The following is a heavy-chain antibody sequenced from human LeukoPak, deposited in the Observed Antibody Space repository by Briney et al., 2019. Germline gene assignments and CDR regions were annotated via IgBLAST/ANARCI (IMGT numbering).Heavy chain of an antibody. CDR3: AVLSSTSTKYYYYGMDV. CDR1: GGTFSSYA. Sequence: SVKVSCKASGGTFSSYAISWVRQAPGQGLEWMGGIIPIFGTANYAQKFQGRVTITADESTSTAYMELSSLRSEDTAVYYCAVLSSTSTKYYYYGMDVWGQGTTVTVSS. J-gene: IGHJ6*02. D-gene: IGHD2-2*01. V-gene: IGHV1-69*13. CDR2: IIPIFGTA.